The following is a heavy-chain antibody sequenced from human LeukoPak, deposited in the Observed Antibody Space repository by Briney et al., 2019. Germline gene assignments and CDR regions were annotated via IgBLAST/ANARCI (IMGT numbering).Heavy chain of an antibody. J-gene: IGHJ4*02. CDR2: ISWNSVSI. CDR1: GFTFDDYA. V-gene: IGHV3-9*01. Sequence: GRSLRLSCAASGFTFDDYAMHWVRQAPGKGLEWVSGISWNSVSIGYADSVKGRFTISRDNAKNSLYLQMNSLRAEDTALYYCAKSVYYYDSSGYRGYYFDYWGQGTLVTVSS. CDR3: AKSVYYYDSSGYRGYYFDY. D-gene: IGHD3-22*01.